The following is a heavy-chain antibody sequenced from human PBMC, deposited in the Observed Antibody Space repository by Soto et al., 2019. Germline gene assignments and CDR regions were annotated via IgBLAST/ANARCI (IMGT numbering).Heavy chain of an antibody. Sequence: ASVKVSCKASGYTFTSYGISWVRQAPGQGLEWMGWISAYNGNTNYAQKLQGRVTMSTDTSTSTAYMELRSLRSDDTAVYYCARDPFYYDSSGAFDICGQLKMVP. V-gene: IGHV1-18*01. CDR3: ARDPFYYDSSGAFDI. D-gene: IGHD3-22*01. CDR2: ISAYNGNT. J-gene: IGHJ3*02. CDR1: GYTFTSYG.